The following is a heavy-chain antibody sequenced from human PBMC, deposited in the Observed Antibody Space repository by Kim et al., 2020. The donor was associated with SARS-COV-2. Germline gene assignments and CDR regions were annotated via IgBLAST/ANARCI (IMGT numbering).Heavy chain of an antibody. Sequence: SETLSLTCSFSGGSTDNYYWSWLRQPPGKGPEWIGQNYFGGSINYNPALQSRVTISEDASKSRFSLSLRSVTAADTAVYYCARDPQPFYYGSGFDTWGPGILVTVST. J-gene: IGHJ4*02. CDR3: ARDPQPFYYGSGFDT. CDR1: GGSTDNYY. CDR2: NYFGGSI. V-gene: IGHV4-59*12. D-gene: IGHD3-10*01.